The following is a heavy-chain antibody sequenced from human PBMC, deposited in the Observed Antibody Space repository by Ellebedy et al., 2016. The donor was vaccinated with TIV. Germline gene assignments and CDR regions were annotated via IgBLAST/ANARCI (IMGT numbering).Heavy chain of an antibody. CDR2: VDWDDDK. CDR1: GFSLSTSGMC. CDR3: ARTPPRMYYYDSTGNYNYAMDV. V-gene: IGHV2-70*11. Sequence: SGPTLVKPTQTLTLTCTVSGFSLSTSGMCVSWIRQPPGKALEWLARVDWDDDKYYSTSLQTRLTISKDTSKNQLVLTLTNVDAVDTATYYCARTPPRMYYYDSTGNYNYAMDVWGQGTTVTVSS. J-gene: IGHJ6*02. D-gene: IGHD3-22*01.